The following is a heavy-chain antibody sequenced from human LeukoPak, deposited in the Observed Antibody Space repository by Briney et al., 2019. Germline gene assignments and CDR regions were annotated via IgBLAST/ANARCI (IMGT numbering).Heavy chain of an antibody. J-gene: IGHJ4*02. CDR2: ISTYNGDT. CDR1: GYTFKTYA. D-gene: IGHD6-19*01. V-gene: IGHV1-18*01. CDR3: ARDPPNTSGWYIYFDY. Sequence: ASVKVSCRASGYTFKTYASSWVRQAPGQGLEWMGWISTYNGDTKYAQKFQGRVTMTTDTSTSTAYMELRSLRSDDPAVYYCARDPPNTSGWYIYFDYWGQGALVTVSS.